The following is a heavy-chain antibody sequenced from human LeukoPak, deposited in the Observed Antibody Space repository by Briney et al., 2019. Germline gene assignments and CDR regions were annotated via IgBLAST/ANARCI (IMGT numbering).Heavy chain of an antibody. CDR2: ISWNSGSI. J-gene: IGHJ4*02. Sequence: GRSLRLSCAASGFTFDDYAMHWVRQAPGKGLEWVSGISWNSGSIGYADSVKGRFTISRDNAKNSLYLQMNSLRAEDTALYYCAKDMKPYSSGWWDYWGQGTLVTVSS. CDR1: GFTFDDYA. CDR3: AKDMKPYSSGWWDY. D-gene: IGHD6-19*01. V-gene: IGHV3-9*01.